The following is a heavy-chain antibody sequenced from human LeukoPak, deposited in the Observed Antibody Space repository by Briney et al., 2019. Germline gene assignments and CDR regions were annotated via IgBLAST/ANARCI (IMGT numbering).Heavy chain of an antibody. CDR1: GITFSSYT. CDR2: ISYDGSNK. J-gene: IGHJ4*02. CDR3: AKEPYSYGNHFDY. V-gene: IGHV3-30*18. D-gene: IGHD5-18*01. Sequence: GGSLRLSCAVSGITFSSYTMSWVRQAPGKGLEWVAVISYDGSNKYYADSVKGRFTISRDNSKNTLYLQMNSLRAEDTAVYYCAKEPYSYGNHFDYWGQGTLVTVSS.